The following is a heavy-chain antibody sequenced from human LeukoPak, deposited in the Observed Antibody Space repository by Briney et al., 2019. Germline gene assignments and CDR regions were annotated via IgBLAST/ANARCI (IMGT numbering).Heavy chain of an antibody. V-gene: IGHV4-34*01. CDR3: ARSTPHRYFDL. CDR2: INHSGST. D-gene: IGHD2-15*01. Sequence: KPSETLSVTCAVYGGSFSGYYWSWIRQPPGKGLEWIGEINHSGSTNYNPSLKSRVTISVDTSKNQFSLKLSSVTAADTAVYYCARSTPHRYFDLWGRGTLVTVSS. J-gene: IGHJ2*01. CDR1: GGSFSGYY.